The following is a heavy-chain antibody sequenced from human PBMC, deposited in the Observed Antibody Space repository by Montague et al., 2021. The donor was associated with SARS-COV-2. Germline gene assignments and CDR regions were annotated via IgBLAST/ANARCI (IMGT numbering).Heavy chain of an antibody. J-gene: IGHJ4*02. CDR3: ARDRDSSGWFDY. Sequence: SLRLSRAASGFTFSSYSMNWVRQAPGKGLEWVSSISSSSSYIYYADSVKGRFTISRDNAKNSLYLQMNSLRAEDTAVYYCARDRDSSGWFDYWGQGTLVTVSS. D-gene: IGHD6-19*01. CDR2: ISSSSSYI. V-gene: IGHV3-21*01. CDR1: GFTFSSYS.